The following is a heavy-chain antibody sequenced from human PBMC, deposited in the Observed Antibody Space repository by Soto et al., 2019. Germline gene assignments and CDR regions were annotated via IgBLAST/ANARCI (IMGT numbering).Heavy chain of an antibody. D-gene: IGHD5-12*01. V-gene: IGHV4-34*01. CDR2: INHSGST. J-gene: IGHJ4*02. CDR1: GGSFSGYY. CDR3: ARGKRQWLRNFDY. Sequence: SETLSLTCAVYGGSFSGYYWSWIRQPPGKGLEWIGEINHSGSTNYNPSLKSRVTISVDTSKNQFSLKLSSVTAADTAVYYCARGKRQWLRNFDYWGQGTLVNVSS.